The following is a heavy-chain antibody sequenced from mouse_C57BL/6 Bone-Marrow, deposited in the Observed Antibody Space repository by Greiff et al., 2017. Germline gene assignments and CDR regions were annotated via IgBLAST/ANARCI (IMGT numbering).Heavy chain of an antibody. V-gene: IGHV1-69*01. CDR3: EKRGQLRPYYYAMDY. CDR2: IDPSDSYT. Sequence: VQLQQPGAELVMPGASVKLSCKASGYTFTSYWMHWVKQRPGQGLEWIGEIDPSDSYTNYNQKFKGKSTLTVDKSSSTAYMQLSSLTSEDSAVYYGEKRGQLRPYYYAMDYWGQGTSVTVSS. CDR1: GYTFTSYW. D-gene: IGHD3-2*02. J-gene: IGHJ4*01.